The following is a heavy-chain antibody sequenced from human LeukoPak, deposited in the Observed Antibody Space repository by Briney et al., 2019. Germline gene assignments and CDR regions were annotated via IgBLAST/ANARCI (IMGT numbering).Heavy chain of an antibody. CDR3: ARAPHYDPYYMDV. CDR1: GGSFSVYY. CDR2: INHSRIT. J-gene: IGHJ6*03. V-gene: IGHV4-34*01. D-gene: IGHD3-3*01. Sequence: SETLSLTCAVYGGSFSVYYWSWIPHPPGKGREWIGEINHSRITNYNPSLKIRVTISVDTSKNQFSLKLSSVTAADTAVYYCARAPHYDPYYMDVWGKGTTVTVSS.